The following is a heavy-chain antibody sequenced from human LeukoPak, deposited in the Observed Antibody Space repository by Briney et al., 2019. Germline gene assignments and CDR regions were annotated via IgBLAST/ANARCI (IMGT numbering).Heavy chain of an antibody. CDR2: INPSGGST. J-gene: IGHJ3*02. CDR1: GYTFTSYY. D-gene: IGHD3-9*01. CDR3: AREYYDILTGSRQANAFDI. Sequence: SVKVSCKASGYTFTSYYMHWVRQAPGQGLEWMGIINPSGGSTSYAQKFQGRVTMTRDTSTSTVYMELSSLRSEDTAVYYCAREYYDILTGSRQANAFDIWGQGTMVTVSS. V-gene: IGHV1-46*01.